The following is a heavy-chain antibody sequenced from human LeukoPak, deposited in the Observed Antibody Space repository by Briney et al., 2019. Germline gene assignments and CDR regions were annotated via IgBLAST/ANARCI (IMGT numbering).Heavy chain of an antibody. V-gene: IGHV4-34*01. CDR3: ARGRTYYDYVWGSYRYPDFDY. CDR1: GGSFSGYY. D-gene: IGHD3-16*02. J-gene: IGHJ4*02. CDR2: INHSGST. Sequence: SETLSLTCAVHGGSFSGYYWSWIRQPPGKGLEWIGEINHSGSTNYNPSLKSRVTISVDTSKNQFSLKLSSVTAADTAVYYCARGRTYYDYVWGSYRYPDFDYWGQGTLVTVSS.